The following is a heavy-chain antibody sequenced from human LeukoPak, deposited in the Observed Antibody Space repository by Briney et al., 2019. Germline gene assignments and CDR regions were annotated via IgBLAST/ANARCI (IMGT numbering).Heavy chain of an antibody. CDR1: GFTVSSIY. V-gene: IGHV3-53*01. CDR3: ASGGYGDYVLNY. D-gene: IGHD4-17*01. CDR2: IYSAGNT. Sequence: PGGSLRLSCAASGFTVSSIYMSWVRQAPGKGLEWVSVIYSAGNTYYADSVKGRFTISRDYSKNMLYLQMNSLSADDTAVYYCASGGYGDYVLNYWGQGTLVTVSS. J-gene: IGHJ4*02.